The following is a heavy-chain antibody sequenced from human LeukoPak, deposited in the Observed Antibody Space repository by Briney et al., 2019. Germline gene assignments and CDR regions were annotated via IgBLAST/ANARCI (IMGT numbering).Heavy chain of an antibody. CDR2: IIPIFGTA. Sequence: ASVKVSCKASGGTFSSYDINWVRQATGQGLEWMGGIIPIFGTANYAQKFQGRVTITADESTSTAYMELSSLRSEDTAVYYCASGSGTHNYYYYYMDVWGKGITVTISS. D-gene: IGHD1-1*01. CDR1: GGTFSSYD. CDR3: ASGSGTHNYYYYYMDV. J-gene: IGHJ6*03. V-gene: IGHV1-69*13.